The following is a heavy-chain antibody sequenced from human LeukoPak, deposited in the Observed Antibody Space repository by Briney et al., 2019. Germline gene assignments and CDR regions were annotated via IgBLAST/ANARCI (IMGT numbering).Heavy chain of an antibody. CDR2: IRYDGSNK. CDR3: AKAGSRYDFWSGYDDAFDI. J-gene: IGHJ3*02. Sequence: PGGSLRLSCAATGFTFSSYGMHWVPQAPGKGREGVAFIRYDGSNKYYADSVKGRFTISRDNSTNTLYLQMNSLRAEDTAVYYCAKAGSRYDFWSGYDDAFDIWGQGTMVTVSS. D-gene: IGHD3-3*01. CDR1: GFTFSSYG. V-gene: IGHV3-30*02.